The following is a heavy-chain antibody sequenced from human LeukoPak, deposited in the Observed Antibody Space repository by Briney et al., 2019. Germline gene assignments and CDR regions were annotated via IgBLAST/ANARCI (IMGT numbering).Heavy chain of an antibody. V-gene: IGHV3-9*01. CDR1: GFIFGDYG. CDR3: ARASYYYDTSGSGAFDV. CDR2: INWNSDRI. J-gene: IGHJ3*01. Sequence: GGSLRLSCAASGFIFGDYGMYWVRQAPGKGLEWVSGINWNSDRIGYADSVKGRFTISRDNAKNSLYMQMNSVRAEDTALYYCARASYYYDTSGSGAFDVWGQGTTVVVSS. D-gene: IGHD3-22*01.